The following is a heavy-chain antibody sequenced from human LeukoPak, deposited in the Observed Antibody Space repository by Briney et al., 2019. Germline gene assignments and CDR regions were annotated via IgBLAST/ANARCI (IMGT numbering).Heavy chain of an antibody. CDR1: GYTFTDYY. V-gene: IGHV1-69*13. D-gene: IGHD5-24*01. Sequence: SVKVSCKASGYTFTDYYIHWVRQAPGQGLEWMGGIIPIFGTANYAQKFQGRVTITADESTSTAYMELSSLRSEDTAVYYCAREDGYNYGSWFDPWGQGTLVTVSS. CDR2: IIPIFGTA. J-gene: IGHJ5*02. CDR3: AREDGYNYGSWFDP.